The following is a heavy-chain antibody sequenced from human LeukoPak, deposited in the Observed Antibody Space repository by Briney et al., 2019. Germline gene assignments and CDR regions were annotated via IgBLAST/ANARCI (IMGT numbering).Heavy chain of an antibody. CDR1: GFTFSSYA. CDR3: AKDRGAYCSSTSCSLYFDS. V-gene: IGHV3-23*01. J-gene: IGHJ4*02. Sequence: GGSLRLSCAASGFTFSSYAMSRVRQAPGRGLEWVSSIGGSGYSTYYADSVKGRFTISRDNSENTLHLQMSSLRAEDTAVYYCAKDRGAYCSSTSCSLYFDSWGQGTLVTVSS. CDR2: IGGSGYST. D-gene: IGHD2-2*01.